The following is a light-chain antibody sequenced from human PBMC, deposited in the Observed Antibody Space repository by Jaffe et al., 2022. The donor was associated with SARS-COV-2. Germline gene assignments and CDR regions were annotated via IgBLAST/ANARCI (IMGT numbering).Light chain of an antibody. CDR3: QQYYNTPLT. CDR1: QSVLYSSSNKNY. V-gene: IGKV4-1*01. Sequence: DIVMTQSPDSLAVSLGERATINCKSSQSVLYSSSNKNYLAWYQQKPGQPPKLLIYWASTRESGVPDRFSGSGSGTDFTLTISSLQAEDVALYYCQQYYNTPLTFGPGTKVDIK. CDR2: WAS. J-gene: IGKJ3*01.